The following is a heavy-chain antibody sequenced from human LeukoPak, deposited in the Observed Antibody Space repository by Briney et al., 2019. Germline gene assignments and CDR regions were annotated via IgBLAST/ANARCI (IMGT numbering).Heavy chain of an antibody. Sequence: GGSLRLSCAASGFTFSSYAMSWVRQAPGKGLEWVSAITDSGEYTYYTDSVKGRFTISRDNSKNTLYLQMNSLRAEDTAVYYCAKRLVDGYDFWSGYRAFDIWGQGTMVTVSS. CDR1: GFTFSSYA. CDR3: AKRLVDGYDFWSGYRAFDI. CDR2: ITDSGEYT. V-gene: IGHV3-23*01. J-gene: IGHJ3*02. D-gene: IGHD3-3*01.